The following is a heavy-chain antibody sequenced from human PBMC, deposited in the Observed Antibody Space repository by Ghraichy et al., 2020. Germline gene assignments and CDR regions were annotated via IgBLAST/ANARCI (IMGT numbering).Heavy chain of an antibody. V-gene: IGHV3-23*01. CDR2: ISGSGGST. J-gene: IGHJ2*01. CDR3: AKGGAYIVVVVAATQDWYFDL. D-gene: IGHD2-15*01. CDR1: GFTFSSYA. Sequence: GGSLRLSCAASGFTFSSYAMSWVRQAPGKGLEWVSAISGSGGSTYYADSVKGRFTISRDNSKNTLYLQMNSLRAEDTAVYYCAKGGAYIVVVVAATQDWYFDLWGRGTLVTVSS.